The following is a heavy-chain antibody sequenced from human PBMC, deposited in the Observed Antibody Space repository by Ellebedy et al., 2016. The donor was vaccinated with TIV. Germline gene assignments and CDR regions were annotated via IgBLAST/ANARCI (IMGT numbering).Heavy chain of an antibody. CDR1: GGSISSYY. CDR3: ARSSGRNGAVY. J-gene: IGHJ4*02. D-gene: IGHD6-19*01. CDR2: IYYSGST. V-gene: IGHV4-59*01. Sequence: SETLSLTCTVSGGSISSYYWSWIRQPPGKGLEWIGYIYYSGSTNYNPSLKSRVTISVDTSKNQFSLKLSSVTAADTAVYYCARSSGRNGAVYWGQGTLVTVSS.